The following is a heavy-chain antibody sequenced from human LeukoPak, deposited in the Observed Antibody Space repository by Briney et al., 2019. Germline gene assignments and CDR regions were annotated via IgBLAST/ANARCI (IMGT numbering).Heavy chain of an antibody. CDR2: IYPGDSDT. Sequence: GESLKISRKTSGYNFTTFWIGWVRQMPGKGLEWMGIIYPGDSDTRYSPSFQGQVTISADKSINTVYLHWNSLRAEDTAVYYCARTRGGRGPAAGTFTSYYFDYWGQGTLVTVSS. CDR1: GYNFTTFW. J-gene: IGHJ4*02. V-gene: IGHV5-51*01. D-gene: IGHD6-13*01. CDR3: ARTRGGRGPAAGTFTSYYFDY.